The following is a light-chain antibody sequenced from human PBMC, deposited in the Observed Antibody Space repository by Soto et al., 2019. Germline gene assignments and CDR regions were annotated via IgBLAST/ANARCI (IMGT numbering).Light chain of an antibody. CDR2: GAS. J-gene: IGKJ5*01. CDR1: QSVASN. Sequence: EIVRTQYPATLSVSPGERATLSCRTSQSVASNLAWYQQKPGQAPRLLIYGASTRATGIPARFSGSGSGTEFTLTISSLQSEDFAVYYCQQYNNWPPPITFGQGTRLEIK. V-gene: IGKV3-15*01. CDR3: QQYNNWPPPIT.